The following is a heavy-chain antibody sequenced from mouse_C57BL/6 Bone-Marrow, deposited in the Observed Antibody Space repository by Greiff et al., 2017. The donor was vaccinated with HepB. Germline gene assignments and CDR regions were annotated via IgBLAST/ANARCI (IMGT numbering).Heavy chain of an antibody. Sequence: VQVVESGAELARPGASVKMSCKASGYTFTSYTMHWVKQRPGQGLEWIGYINPSSGYTKYNQKFKDKATLTADKSSSTAYMQLSSLTSEDSAVYYCANWDWFAYWGQGTLVTVSA. CDR2: INPSSGYT. D-gene: IGHD4-1*01. CDR1: GYTFTSYT. J-gene: IGHJ3*01. CDR3: ANWDWFAY. V-gene: IGHV1-4*01.